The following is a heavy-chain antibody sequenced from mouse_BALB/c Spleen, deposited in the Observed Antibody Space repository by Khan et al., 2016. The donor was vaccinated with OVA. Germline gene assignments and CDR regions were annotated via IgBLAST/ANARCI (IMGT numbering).Heavy chain of an antibody. V-gene: IGHV3-2*02. CDR1: GYSITSNYA. CDR3: ARQNYYGYAIDY. CDR2: ISYSGST. J-gene: IGHJ4*01. Sequence: VQLKESGPGLVKPSQSLSLTCTVTGYSITSNYAWNWLRQFPGNRLEWMGYISYSGSTSYNPSLKSRISITRDTSKNQFFLQLNSGTTEDTATYYCARQNYYGYAIDYWGQGTSVTVSS. D-gene: IGHD1-1*01.